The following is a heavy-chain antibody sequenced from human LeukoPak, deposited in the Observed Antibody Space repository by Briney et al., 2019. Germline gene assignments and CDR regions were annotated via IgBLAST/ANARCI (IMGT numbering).Heavy chain of an antibody. J-gene: IGHJ4*02. Sequence: SGPTLVLHTQPITLTLIFAGYSVSTGGVVVGWIRQPPEKALEWLALIYWDDDKRYSPSLKSRLTITKDTSKNQVVLTMTNMDPVDTATYYCAHMATQWLGFDYWGQGTLVAVSS. CDR2: IYWDDDK. V-gene: IGHV2-5*02. CDR1: GYSVSTGGVV. D-gene: IGHD6-19*01. CDR3: AHMATQWLGFDY.